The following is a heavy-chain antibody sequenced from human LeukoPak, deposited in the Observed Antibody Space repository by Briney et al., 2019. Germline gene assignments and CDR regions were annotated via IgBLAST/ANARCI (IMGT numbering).Heavy chain of an antibody. V-gene: IGHV3-7*04. J-gene: IGHJ4*02. D-gene: IGHD1-1*01. CDR1: GFTFSKFW. CDR3: ARGDDFSGDH. CDR2: IHPEGNEK. Sequence: GGSLKLSCAVSGFTFSKFWMSWVRQAPGRGLEWVANIHPEGNEKYHVESVKGRFTISRDNAKNSLFLQMNGLRVEDTAIYYCARGDDFSGDHWGQGTLVTVSS.